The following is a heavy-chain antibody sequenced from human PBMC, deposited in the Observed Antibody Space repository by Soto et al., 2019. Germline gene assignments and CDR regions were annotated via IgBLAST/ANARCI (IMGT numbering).Heavy chain of an antibody. V-gene: IGHV3-15*01. Sequence: SLRLSCAASGFTFSNAWMSWVRQAPGKGLEWVGRIKSKTDGGTTDYAAPVKGRFTISRDDSKNTLYLQMNSLRAEDTAVYYCARDFRSGIAARPVDYWGQGTLVTVSS. CDR2: IKSKTDGGTT. CDR1: GFTFSNAW. CDR3: ARDFRSGIAARPVDY. J-gene: IGHJ4*02. D-gene: IGHD6-6*01.